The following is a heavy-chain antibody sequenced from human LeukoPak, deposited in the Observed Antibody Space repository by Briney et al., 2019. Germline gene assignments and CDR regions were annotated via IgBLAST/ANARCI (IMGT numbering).Heavy chain of an antibody. CDR3: ARDILWFGEHYYGMDV. J-gene: IGHJ6*04. D-gene: IGHD3-10*01. V-gene: IGHV1-18*04. Sequence: ASVKVSCKASGYTFTSYGISWVRQAPGQGLEWMGWISAYNGSTNYAKKLQGRVTMTTDTSTSTAYMELRSLRSDDTAVYYCARDILWFGEHYYGMDVWGKGTTVTVSS. CDR1: GYTFTSYG. CDR2: ISAYNGST.